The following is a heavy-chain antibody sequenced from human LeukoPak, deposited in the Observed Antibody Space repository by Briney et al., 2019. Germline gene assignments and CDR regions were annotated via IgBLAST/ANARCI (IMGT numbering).Heavy chain of an antibody. V-gene: IGHV2-70*11. J-gene: IGHJ4*02. CDR2: IDWDDDK. CDR3: ARAFPTVTTFDY. D-gene: IGHD4-17*01. Sequence: RESGPALVKPTQTLTLTCTFSGFSLGTSGMCVSWIRQPPGKALEWLARIDWDDDKSYSTSLQTRLTISKDTSKNQVVLTMTNMDPVDTATYYCARAFPTVTTFDYWGQGTLVTVSS. CDR1: GFSLGTSGMC.